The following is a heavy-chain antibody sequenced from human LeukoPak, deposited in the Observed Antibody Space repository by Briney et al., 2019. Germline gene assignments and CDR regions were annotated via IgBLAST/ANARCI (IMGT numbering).Heavy chain of an antibody. CDR2: INPNGGGP. V-gene: IGHV1-2*02. CDR1: GNIFTGYY. Sequence: ASVKVSCKASGNIFTGYYLHWVRQAPGQGLEWMGWINPNGGGPKYAPKFQGRVTMTTDTPINTVFMELSRLRSDDTAVYFCATGLFSYYYGSGAWGQGTLVSVSS. D-gene: IGHD3-10*01. J-gene: IGHJ4*02. CDR3: ATGLFSYYYGSGA.